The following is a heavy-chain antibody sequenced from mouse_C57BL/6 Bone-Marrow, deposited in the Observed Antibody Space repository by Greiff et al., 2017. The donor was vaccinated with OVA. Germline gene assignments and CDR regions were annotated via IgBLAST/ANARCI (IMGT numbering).Heavy chain of an antibody. CDR2: IYPGSGNT. CDR1: GYTFTDYY. V-gene: IGHV1-76*01. J-gene: IGHJ3*01. Sequence: VKLMESGAELVRPGASVKLSCKASGYTFTDYYINWVKQRPGQGLEWIARIYPGSGNTYYNEKFKGKATLTAEKSSSTAYMQLSSLTSEDSAVYFCARSAYLLFAYWGQGTLVTVSA. D-gene: IGHD2-10*01. CDR3: ARSAYLLFAY.